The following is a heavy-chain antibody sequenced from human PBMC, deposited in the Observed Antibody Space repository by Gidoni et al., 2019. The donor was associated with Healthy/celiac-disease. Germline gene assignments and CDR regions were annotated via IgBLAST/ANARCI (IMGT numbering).Heavy chain of an antibody. CDR1: GFTFSSYS. Sequence: EVQLVESGGGLVQPGGSLRLSCAASGFTFSSYSMNWVRQAPGKGLEWVSYISSSSSTIYYADSVKGRFTISRDNAKNSLYLQMNSLRDEDTAVYYCARDIRDIVLMVYGGPYYYGMDVWGQGTTVTVSS. CDR2: ISSSSSTI. J-gene: IGHJ6*02. CDR3: ARDIRDIVLMVYGGPYYYGMDV. V-gene: IGHV3-48*02. D-gene: IGHD2-8*01.